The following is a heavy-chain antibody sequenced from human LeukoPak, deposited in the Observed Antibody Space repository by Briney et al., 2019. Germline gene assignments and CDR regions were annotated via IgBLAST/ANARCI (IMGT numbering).Heavy chain of an antibody. D-gene: IGHD4-11*01. CDR3: ARAGGYSNYYYYYYMDV. CDR2: MNPNSGNT. CDR1: GYTLTSYD. V-gene: IGHV1-8*01. J-gene: IGHJ6*03. Sequence: ASVKVSCKASGYTLTSYDINWVRQATGQGLEWMGWMNPNSGNTGYAQKFQGRVTMTRNTSISTAYMELSSLRSEDTAVYYCARAGGYSNYYYYYYMDVWGKGTTVTVSS.